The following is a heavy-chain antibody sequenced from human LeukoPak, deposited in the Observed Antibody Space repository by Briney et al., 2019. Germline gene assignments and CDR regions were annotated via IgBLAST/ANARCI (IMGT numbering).Heavy chain of an antibody. Sequence: GGSLRLSCAASGFTFSSYWMSWVRQAPGKGLEWVAKIKQDGSEKYYVDSVKGRFTISRDNSKNTLYLQMNSLRAEDAAVYYCAKDDSDYDTPDYWGQGTLVTVSS. CDR3: AKDDSDYDTPDY. CDR2: IKQDGSEK. CDR1: GFTFSSYW. J-gene: IGHJ4*02. D-gene: IGHD3-9*01. V-gene: IGHV3-7*01.